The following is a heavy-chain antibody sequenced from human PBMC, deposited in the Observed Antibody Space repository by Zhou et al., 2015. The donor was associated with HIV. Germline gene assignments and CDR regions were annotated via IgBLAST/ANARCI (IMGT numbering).Heavy chain of an antibody. Sequence: QVQLVQSGAEVKKPGSSVKVSCKASGGTFSSYAISWVRQAPGQGLEWMGGIIPIFGTANYAQKFQGRVTITADESTSTAYMELSSLRSEDTAVYYCASTIHDYSNYVPFYYYYYMDVWGKGTTVTVSS. CDR3: ASTIHDYSNYVPFYYYYYMDV. D-gene: IGHD4-11*01. V-gene: IGHV1-69*01. CDR2: IIPIFGTA. CDR1: GGTFSSYA. J-gene: IGHJ6*03.